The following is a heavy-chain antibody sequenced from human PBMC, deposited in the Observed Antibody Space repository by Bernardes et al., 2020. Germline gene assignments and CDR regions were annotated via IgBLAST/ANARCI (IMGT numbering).Heavy chain of an antibody. Sequence: ASVKVSCKASGYTFTGYYMHWVRQAPGQGLEWMGRINPNSGGTNYAQKFQGRVTMTRDTSISTAYMELSRLRSDDTAVYYCARDRTIFGVVLTDYGMDVWGKGTTVTVSS. CDR2: INPNSGGT. D-gene: IGHD3-3*01. J-gene: IGHJ6*04. V-gene: IGHV1-2*06. CDR3: ARDRTIFGVVLTDYGMDV. CDR1: GYTFTGYY.